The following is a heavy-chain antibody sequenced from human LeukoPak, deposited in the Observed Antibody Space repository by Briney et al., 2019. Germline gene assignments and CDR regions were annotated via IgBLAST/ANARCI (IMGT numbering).Heavy chain of an antibody. CDR2: MNPNSGNT. D-gene: IGHD3-3*01. J-gene: IGHJ5*02. Sequence: ASVKVSCKASGYTFTSYDINWVRQATGQGLEWMGWMNPNSGNTSYAQKFQGRVTMTRNTSISTAYLELSSLRSEDTAVYYCARDGYDFWSGYYVNWFDPWGQGTLVTVSS. V-gene: IGHV1-8*01. CDR3: ARDGYDFWSGYYVNWFDP. CDR1: GYTFTSYD.